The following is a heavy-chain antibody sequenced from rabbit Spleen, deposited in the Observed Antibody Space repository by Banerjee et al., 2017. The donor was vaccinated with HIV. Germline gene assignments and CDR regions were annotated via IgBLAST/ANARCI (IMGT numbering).Heavy chain of an antibody. CDR1: GLDFSSSYW. D-gene: IGHD6-1*01. J-gene: IGHJ4*01. V-gene: IGHV1S40*01. Sequence: QSLEESGGDLVKPGASLTLTCTASGLDFSSSYWICWVRQAPGKGLELTACIYTSSGSTRYASWAKGRFTISKTSSTTVTLQMTSLTAADTATYFCARADYDAYGSGFNLWGPGTLVTVS. CDR2: IYTSSGST. CDR3: ARADYDAYGSGFNL.